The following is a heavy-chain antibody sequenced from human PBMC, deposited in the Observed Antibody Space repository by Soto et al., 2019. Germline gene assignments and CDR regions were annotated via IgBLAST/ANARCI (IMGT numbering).Heavy chain of an antibody. V-gene: IGHV3-30*18. CDR3: AKDLVGGVRYYYGMDG. J-gene: IGHJ6*02. CDR1: GFTFSSYG. CDR2: ISYDGSQK. D-gene: IGHD1-26*01. Sequence: GGSLRLSCAASGFTFSSYGMHWVRQAPSKGLEWVALISYDGSQKYYADSVKGRFTISRDNSKNTLYLQMNSLRAEDTAVFYCAKDLVGGVRYYYGMDGWCQGTTVTVSS.